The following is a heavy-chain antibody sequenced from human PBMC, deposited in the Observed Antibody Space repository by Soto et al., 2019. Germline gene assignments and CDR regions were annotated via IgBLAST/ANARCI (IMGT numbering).Heavy chain of an antibody. J-gene: IGHJ2*01. Sequence: VQLVESGGGLVQPGGSLRLSCAASGFTFSSYAMHWVRQAPGKGLEYVSAISSNGGSTYYANSVKGRFTISRDNSKNTLYLQMGSLRAEDMAVYYCARDGPGYCSGGSCSNRLGYFDLWGRGTLVTVSS. CDR3: ARDGPGYCSGGSCSNRLGYFDL. CDR2: ISSNGGST. V-gene: IGHV3-64*01. D-gene: IGHD2-15*01. CDR1: GFTFSSYA.